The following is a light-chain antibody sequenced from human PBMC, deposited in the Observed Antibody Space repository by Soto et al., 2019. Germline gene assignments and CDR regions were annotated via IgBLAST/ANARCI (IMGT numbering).Light chain of an antibody. CDR2: GVS. J-gene: IGLJ1*01. Sequence: QSALTQPRSVSGSPGQSVTISCTGTSSDVGGYTFVSWYQQHPGKAPKLMIYGVSERPSGVPDRFSGSKSGNTASLTISGLQAEDEADYYCCSYAGTPDVFGTGTKLTVL. CDR3: CSYAGTPDV. CDR1: SSDVGGYTF. V-gene: IGLV2-11*01.